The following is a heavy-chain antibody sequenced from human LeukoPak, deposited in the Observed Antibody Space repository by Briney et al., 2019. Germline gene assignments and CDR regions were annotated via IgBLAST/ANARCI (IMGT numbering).Heavy chain of an antibody. D-gene: IGHD4-11*01. CDR2: ISSGGGYI. CDR1: GFTFRTYS. CDR3: ACEIPSAPTAFDY. J-gene: IGHJ4*02. Sequence: GRCLRLSCAASGFTFRTYSMNWVRQAPGKGLEWVSSISSGGGYIYYADSVKGRFTISRDNAKNSLYLQMNSLRAEDTAVYYCACEIPSAPTAFDYWGQGTLVTVSS. V-gene: IGHV3-21*01.